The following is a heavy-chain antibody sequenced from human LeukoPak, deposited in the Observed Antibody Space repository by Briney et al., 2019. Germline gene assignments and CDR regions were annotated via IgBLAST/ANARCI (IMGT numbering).Heavy chain of an antibody. CDR3: ARRMITTSDTFDL. Sequence: SETLSLTCSVSGDSLNKNFWSWIRQPPGKGLEWIGYIFHSGTINYSPSLKSRVSISLDASKNQFSLMLTSVTAADTDVYYCARRMITTSDTFDLWGQGTMVTVSS. J-gene: IGHJ3*01. CDR1: GDSLNKNF. D-gene: IGHD3-16*01. CDR2: IFHSGTI. V-gene: IGHV4-59*01.